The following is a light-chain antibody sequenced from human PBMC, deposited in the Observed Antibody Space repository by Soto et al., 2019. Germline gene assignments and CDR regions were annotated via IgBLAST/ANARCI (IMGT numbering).Light chain of an antibody. V-gene: IGKV1-39*01. J-gene: IGKJ1*01. CDR2: GAS. CDR3: QQSVNTPPT. Sequence: DIPMTQSPSSLSASVGDRVTITCRASQSIRTYVNWYQQKPGKAPNLLIYGASSLQSGVPSRFSGSGSGTDFTLTISRLQPEDFATYYCQQSVNTPPTFGQGTKVEIK. CDR1: QSIRTY.